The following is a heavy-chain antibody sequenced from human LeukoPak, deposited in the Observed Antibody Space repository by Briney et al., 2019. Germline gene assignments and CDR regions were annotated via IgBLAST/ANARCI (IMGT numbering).Heavy chain of an antibody. J-gene: IGHJ4*02. V-gene: IGHV1-69*13. CDR1: GGTVSSYA. CDR3: ARGTYYYGSGSYYNYDY. CDR2: IIPIFGTA. Sequence: ASVKVSCKASGGTVSSYAISWVRQAPGQGLEWKGGIIPIFGTANYAQKFQGRVTITADESTGTAYMELSSLRSEDTAVYYCARGTYYYGSGSYYNYDYWGQGTLVTVSS. D-gene: IGHD3-10*01.